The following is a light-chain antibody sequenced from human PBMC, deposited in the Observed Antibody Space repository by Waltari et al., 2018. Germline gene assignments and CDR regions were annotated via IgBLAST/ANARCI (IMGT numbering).Light chain of an antibody. CDR2: SNN. Sequence: SVLTQPPSVSGTPGQRVSISCSGSSSNIGSKSVNWYQQVPGTAPKLLIYSNNQRPSGVPDRVSGSKSGTSASLAISGLQSEDEADYYCATWDDSLNGLFGGGTKLTVL. CDR3: ATWDDSLNGL. V-gene: IGLV1-44*01. J-gene: IGLJ2*01. CDR1: SSNIGSKS.